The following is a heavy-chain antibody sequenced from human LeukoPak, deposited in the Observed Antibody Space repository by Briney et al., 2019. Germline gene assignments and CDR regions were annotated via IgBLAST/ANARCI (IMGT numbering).Heavy chain of an antibody. D-gene: IGHD3-22*01. CDR1: GYTFTNYG. CDR2: ISGYSGKA. V-gene: IGHV1-18*01. CDR3: ARSYYYDSSGYYQFDP. J-gene: IGHJ5*02. Sequence: GASVKVSCKASGYTFTNYGVTWVRQAPGQGLEWMGWISGYSGKANYGQKLQGRVTMTTDTSTSTAYMELKSLRSDDTAVYYCARSYYYDSSGYYQFDPWGQGTQVTVAS.